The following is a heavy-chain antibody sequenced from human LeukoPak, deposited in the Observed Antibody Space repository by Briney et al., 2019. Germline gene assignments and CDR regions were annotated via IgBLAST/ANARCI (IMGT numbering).Heavy chain of an antibody. D-gene: IGHD3-22*01. Sequence: GGSLRLSCAASGFTFSSYAMHWVRQAPGKGLEWVAVISYDGSNKYYADSVKGRFTISRDNSKNTLYLQMNSLRAEDTAVYYCARPWEGTMTVVATFDYWGQGTLVTVSS. CDR3: ARPWEGTMTVVATFDY. V-gene: IGHV3-30-3*01. J-gene: IGHJ4*02. CDR1: GFTFSSYA. CDR2: ISYDGSNK.